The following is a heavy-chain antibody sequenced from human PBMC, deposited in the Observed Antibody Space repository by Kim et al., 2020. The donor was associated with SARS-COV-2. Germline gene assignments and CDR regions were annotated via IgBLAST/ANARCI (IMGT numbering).Heavy chain of an antibody. Sequence: GGSLRLSCAASGFSPFSFSDYEMNWVRQAPGKGLEWVSYIRFNGGVTWYADSVKGRFIISRDNAKNMLYLQMNSLRVEDSAVYYCAREDISVHGDGFDVWGQGTMVTVSS. V-gene: IGHV3-48*03. CDR1: GFSPFSFSDYE. CDR2: IRFNGGVT. D-gene: IGHD3-10*01. CDR3: AREDISVHGDGFDV. J-gene: IGHJ3*01.